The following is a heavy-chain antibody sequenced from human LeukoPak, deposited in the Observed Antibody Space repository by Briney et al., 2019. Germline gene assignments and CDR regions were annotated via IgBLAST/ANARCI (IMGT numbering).Heavy chain of an antibody. CDR1: GGSISSYY. V-gene: IGHV4-59*01. J-gene: IGHJ4*02. Sequence: SETLSLTCTVSGGSISSYYWSWIRQPPGKGLEWIGYIYYSGSTNYNPSLKSRVTTSVDTSKNQFPLKLSSVTAADTAVYYCARSDATNWNHRVLSYWGQGTLVTVSS. D-gene: IGHD1-20*01. CDR3: ARSDATNWNHRVLSY. CDR2: IYYSGST.